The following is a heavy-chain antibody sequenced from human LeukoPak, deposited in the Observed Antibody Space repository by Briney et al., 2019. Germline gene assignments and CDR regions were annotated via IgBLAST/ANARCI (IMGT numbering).Heavy chain of an antibody. Sequence: GGSLRLSCEGSGFTFSGYYMSWIRQAPGKGLEWVSYINPSGSTIYYADSVKGRFTISRDNAKKSLDLQMYSLRAEDTAVYYCARVRGSGFCSGSSCAKDPGYYYYMDVWGKGTTVTVSS. CDR1: GFTFSGYY. CDR3: ARVRGSGFCSGSSCAKDPGYYYYMDV. CDR2: INPSGSTI. V-gene: IGHV3-11*01. J-gene: IGHJ6*03. D-gene: IGHD2-2*01.